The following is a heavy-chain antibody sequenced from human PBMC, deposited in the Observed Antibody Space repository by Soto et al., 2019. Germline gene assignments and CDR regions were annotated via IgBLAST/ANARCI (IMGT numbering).Heavy chain of an antibody. D-gene: IGHD3-10*01. CDR2: IWYDGSNK. V-gene: IGHV3-33*01. CDR3: ARDLVTPGITMVRGPSMALQNWFDP. CDR1: GFTFSSYG. Sequence: GGSLRLSCAASGFTFSSYGMHWVRQAPGKGLEWVAVIWYDGSNKYYADSVKGRFTISRDNSKNTLYLQMNSLRAEDTAVYYCARDLVTPGITMVRGPSMALQNWFDPWGQGTLVTVSS. J-gene: IGHJ5*02.